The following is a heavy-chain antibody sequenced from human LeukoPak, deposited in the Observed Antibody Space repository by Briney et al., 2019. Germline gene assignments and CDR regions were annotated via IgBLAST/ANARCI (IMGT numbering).Heavy chain of an antibody. CDR3: AKDRGYYGSGKAFDI. Sequence: LSLTCTVSGGSINNYYWSWIRQPPGKGLEWVSGIRWNSGSIGYADSVKGRFTISRDNAKNSLYLEMNSLRAEDTALYYCAKDRGYYGSGKAFDIWGQGTMVTVSS. D-gene: IGHD3-10*01. CDR2: IRWNSGSI. V-gene: IGHV3-9*01. CDR1: GGSINNYY. J-gene: IGHJ3*02.